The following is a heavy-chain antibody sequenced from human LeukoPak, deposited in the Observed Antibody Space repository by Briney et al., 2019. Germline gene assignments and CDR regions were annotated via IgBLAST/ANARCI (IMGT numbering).Heavy chain of an antibody. CDR2: IYYSGST. CDR1: GGSISSYF. J-gene: IGHJ5*02. CDR3: AKAALRYCSSTSCGWFDP. Sequence: SETLSLTCTVSGGSISSYFWSWIRQPPGKGLEWIGYIYYSGSTNYNPSLKSRVTISVDTSKNQFSLKLSSVTAADTAVYYCAKAALRYCSSTSCGWFDPWGQGTLVTVSS. V-gene: IGHV4-59*08. D-gene: IGHD2-2*01.